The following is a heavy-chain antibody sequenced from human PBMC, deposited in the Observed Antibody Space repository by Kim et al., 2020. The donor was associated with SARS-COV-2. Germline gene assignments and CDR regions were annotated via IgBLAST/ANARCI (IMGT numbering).Heavy chain of an antibody. CDR3: VTAAQIVAPDRKY. V-gene: IGHV3-23*01. J-gene: IGHJ4*02. Sequence: YYADSVKGRFTSSRDKSKNTLYLLIHSKRAEDTALYYCVTAAQIVAPDRKYWGQGTLVTVSS. D-gene: IGHD6-6*01.